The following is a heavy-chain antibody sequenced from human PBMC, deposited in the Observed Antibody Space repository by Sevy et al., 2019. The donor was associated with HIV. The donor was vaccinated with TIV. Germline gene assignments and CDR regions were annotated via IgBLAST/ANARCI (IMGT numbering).Heavy chain of an antibody. CDR2: FDPEDGER. CDR1: EYTLNEFS. Sequence: ASVKVSCKVSEYTLNEFSMHWVRQAPGKGLEWMGSFDPEDGERIYAQKFKGRVTMTEDTSTDTAYMQLSSLRSEDTAVYYCATNREYYQGNSGYFDYWGQGTLVTVSS. CDR3: ATNREYYQGNSGYFDY. J-gene: IGHJ4*02. D-gene: IGHD5-12*01. V-gene: IGHV1-24*01.